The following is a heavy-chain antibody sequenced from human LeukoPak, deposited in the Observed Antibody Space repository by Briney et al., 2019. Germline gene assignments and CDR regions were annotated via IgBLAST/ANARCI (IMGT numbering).Heavy chain of an antibody. CDR1: GFTFSSYA. J-gene: IGHJ4*02. V-gene: IGHV3-23*01. D-gene: IGHD3-3*01. CDR2: ISGSGGST. CDR3: AKENDFWSGYSHSAPDY. Sequence: GGSLRLSCAASGFTFSSYAMSWVRQAPGKGLEWVSAISGSGGSTYYADSVKGRLTISRDNSKNTLYLQMNSLRAEDTAVYYCAKENDFWSGYSHSAPDYWGQGTLVTVSS.